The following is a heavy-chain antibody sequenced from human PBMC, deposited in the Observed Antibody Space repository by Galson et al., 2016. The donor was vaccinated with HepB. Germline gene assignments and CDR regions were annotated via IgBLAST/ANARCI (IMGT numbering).Heavy chain of an antibody. J-gene: IGHJ5*01. D-gene: IGHD3-9*01. V-gene: IGHV3-48*02. CDR1: GFTFSTYN. CDR3: ARGAFLNDSYKAWFDS. Sequence: SLRLSCAASGFTFSTYNMNWVRQTPGKGLEWVSYISRSSSTIYYADSVKGRFTISRDNAKNSLYLQLNTLRDEDAAVYYCARGAFLNDSYKAWFDSWGQGTLVTVSS. CDR2: ISRSSSTI.